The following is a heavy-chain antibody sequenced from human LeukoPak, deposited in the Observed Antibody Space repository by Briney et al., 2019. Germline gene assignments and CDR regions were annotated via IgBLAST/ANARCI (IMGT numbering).Heavy chain of an antibody. CDR3: AGSSGYYNWFDP. CDR1: GFSVSSNY. CDR2: ISSSSSYI. V-gene: IGHV3-21*01. D-gene: IGHD3-22*01. J-gene: IGHJ5*02. Sequence: GGSLRLSCAASGFSVSSNYMNWVRQAPGKGLEWVSSISSSSSYIYYADSVKGRFTISRDNAKNSLYLQMNSLRAEDTAVYYCAGSSGYYNWFDPWGQGTLVTVSS.